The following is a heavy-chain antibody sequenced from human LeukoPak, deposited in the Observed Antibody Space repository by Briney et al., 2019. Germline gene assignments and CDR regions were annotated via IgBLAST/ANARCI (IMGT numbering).Heavy chain of an antibody. V-gene: IGHV4-59*12. CDR1: GGSIASYY. CDR3: ARGHMVRGVKFDY. D-gene: IGHD3-10*01. J-gene: IGHJ4*02. Sequence: SETLSLACTVSGGSIASYYWSWIRQFPGKGLEWIGYISYRGSTSYNPSLNSRVSISLDTSKNQLSLRLNSVTAADTAVYYCARGHMVRGVKFDYWGQGTLVTVSS. CDR2: ISYRGST.